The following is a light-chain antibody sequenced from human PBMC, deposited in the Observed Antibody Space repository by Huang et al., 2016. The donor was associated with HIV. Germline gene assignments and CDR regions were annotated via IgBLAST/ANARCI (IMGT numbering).Light chain of an antibody. CDR2: SVS. J-gene: IGKJ1*01. Sequence: EIVLAQSPGTLSWSPGERATLSCRASQSVSGNSLAWYQQKPGQAPRLRIYSVSSRATCVPDRFGGSGSGTDFTLTITGLEPEDFAVDYCQQYLSSPWTFGPGTKVEIK. V-gene: IGKV3-20*01. CDR1: QSVSGNS. CDR3: QQYLSSPWT.